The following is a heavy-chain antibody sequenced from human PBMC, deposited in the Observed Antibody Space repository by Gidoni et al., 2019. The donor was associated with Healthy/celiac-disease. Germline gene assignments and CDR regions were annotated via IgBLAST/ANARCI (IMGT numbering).Heavy chain of an antibody. J-gene: IGHJ4*02. D-gene: IGHD3-22*01. CDR3: ARGSYYDSSGYSLGGDFDY. CDR1: GYTFTSYA. Sequence: QVQLVQSGAEVKKPGASVKVSCKASGYTFTSYAMHWVRQAPGQRLEWMGWINAGNGNTKYSQKFQGRVTITRDTSASTAYMELSSLRSEDTAVYYCARGSYYDSSGYSLGGDFDYWGQGTLVTVSS. V-gene: IGHV1-3*01. CDR2: INAGNGNT.